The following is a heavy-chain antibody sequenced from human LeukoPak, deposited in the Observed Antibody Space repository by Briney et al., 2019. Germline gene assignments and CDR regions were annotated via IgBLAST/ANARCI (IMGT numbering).Heavy chain of an antibody. CDR3: ARQRRIGGSSP. D-gene: IGHD6-13*01. CDR2: ISSSSSYI. CDR1: GFTFSSYS. V-gene: IGHV3-21*01. J-gene: IGHJ1*01. Sequence: PGGSLRLSCAASGFTFSSYSMNWVRQAPGKGLEWVSSISSSSSYIYYADSVKGRFTISRDNAKNSLYLQMNSVRAEDTAVYYCARQRRIGGSSPWGQGTLVTVSS.